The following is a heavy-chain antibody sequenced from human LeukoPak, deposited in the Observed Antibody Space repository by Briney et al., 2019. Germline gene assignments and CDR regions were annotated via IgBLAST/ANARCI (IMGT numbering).Heavy chain of an antibody. CDR1: GFTFSSSG. CDR2: ISYDGSNK. Sequence: PGRSLRLSCAASGFTFSSSGMHSVRQDPGKGIEWVALISYDGSNKYYADSVKGRFTFSRDDSKHTLYMQMNSLRAEDTAVYYCAGEKGGSYCGGDCYPQDGYLDLWGRGTLVTVSS. V-gene: IGHV3-30*03. D-gene: IGHD2-21*02. J-gene: IGHJ2*01. CDR3: AGEKGGSYCGGDCYPQDGYLDL.